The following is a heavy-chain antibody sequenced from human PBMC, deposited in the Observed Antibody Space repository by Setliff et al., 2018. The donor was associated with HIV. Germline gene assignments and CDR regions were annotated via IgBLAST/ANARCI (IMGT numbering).Heavy chain of an antibody. V-gene: IGHV4-39*01. CDR2: IYYSGSA. CDR3: ARHVNPYAPIGAFDI. D-gene: IGHD4-17*01. CDR1: GGSISSSSYY. Sequence: PSETLSLTCTVSGGSISSSSYYWGWIRQPPGKGLEWIGSIYYSGSAYYSPSLKSRVTISVDTSKNQFSLKLGSVTAADTAVYYCARHVNPYAPIGAFDIWGQGTMVTVSS. J-gene: IGHJ3*02.